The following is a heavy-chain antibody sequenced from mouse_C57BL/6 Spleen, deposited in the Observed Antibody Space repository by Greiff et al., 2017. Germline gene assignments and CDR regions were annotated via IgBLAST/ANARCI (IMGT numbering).Heavy chain of an antibody. CDR2: IDPETGGT. Sequence: VQLQQSGAELVRPGASVTLSCKASGYTFTDYEMHWVKQTPVHGLEWIGAIDPETGGTAYNQKFKGKAILTADKSSSTAYMELRSLTSEDSAVYYCTRQDGPSGLYFDYWGQGTTLTVSS. J-gene: IGHJ2*01. V-gene: IGHV1-15*01. D-gene: IGHD1-3*01. CDR1: GYTFTDYE. CDR3: TRQDGPSGLYFDY.